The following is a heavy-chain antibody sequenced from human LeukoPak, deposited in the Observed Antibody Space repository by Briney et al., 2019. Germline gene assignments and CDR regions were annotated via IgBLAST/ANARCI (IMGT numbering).Heavy chain of an antibody. Sequence: PSETLSLTCTVSGGSISSSSYYWGWLRQPPGKGLEWIGSIYYSGSTYYNPSLKSRVTISVDTAKNQFSLKLSSVTAADTAVYYCASHRTIGAALGYWGQGTLVTVSS. CDR1: GGSISSSSYY. D-gene: IGHD6-13*01. CDR2: IYYSGST. CDR3: ASHRTIGAALGY. J-gene: IGHJ4*02. V-gene: IGHV4-39*07.